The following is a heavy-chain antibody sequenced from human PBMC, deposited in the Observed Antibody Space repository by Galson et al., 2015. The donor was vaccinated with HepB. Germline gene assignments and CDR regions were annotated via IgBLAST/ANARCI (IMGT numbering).Heavy chain of an antibody. Sequence: SLRLSCAAAEFTFNTYWMHWVRQAPGKGLVWVSRIHGDGSSTSYADSVKGRFTISRDNAKNTLYLQMNNLRAEDTAVYYCTRGPMTARRGLFDYWGQGILVSVSS. V-gene: IGHV3-74*01. CDR2: IHGDGSST. J-gene: IGHJ4*02. D-gene: IGHD6-6*01. CDR3: TRGPMTARRGLFDY. CDR1: EFTFNTYW.